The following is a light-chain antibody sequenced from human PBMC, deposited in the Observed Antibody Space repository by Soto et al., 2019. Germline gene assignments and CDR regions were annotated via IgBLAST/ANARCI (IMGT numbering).Light chain of an antibody. Sequence: QSVLTQPASVSGSPGQSITISRTGTSSEVGGYNYVSWYQQHPGKAPKLMIYDVSNRPSGVSNRFSGSKSGNTASLTISGLQAEDEADYYCSSYTSSSTPYVFGTGTKVTVL. CDR2: DVS. CDR3: SSYTSSSTPYV. J-gene: IGLJ1*01. CDR1: SSEVGGYNY. V-gene: IGLV2-14*01.